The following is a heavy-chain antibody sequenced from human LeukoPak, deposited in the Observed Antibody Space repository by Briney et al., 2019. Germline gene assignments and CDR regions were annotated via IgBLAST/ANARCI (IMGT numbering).Heavy chain of an antibody. V-gene: IGHV3-15*01. J-gene: IGHJ3*02. Sequence: PGGSLRLSCAASGFTFSNAWMSWVRQAPGKGLEWVGRIKSKTDGGTTDYAAPVKGRFTISRDDSKNTLYLQMNSLKTEDTAVYYCTTGGVVPAAMLRAYAFDIWGQGTMVTVSS. CDR2: IKSKTDGGTT. CDR3: TTGGVVPAAMLRAYAFDI. D-gene: IGHD2-2*01. CDR1: GFTFSNAW.